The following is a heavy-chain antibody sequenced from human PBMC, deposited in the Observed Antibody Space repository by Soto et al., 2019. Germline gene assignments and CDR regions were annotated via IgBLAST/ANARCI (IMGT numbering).Heavy chain of an antibody. CDR1: GGSVSSADYY. CDR2: IYHSGST. CDR3: ARESARNWFDP. Sequence: QVQLQESGPGLVKPSETLSLTCSVSGGSVSSADYYWSWIRQPPGKGLEWIGNIYHSGSTNYNSSLNSRVIISVDTSKNQFSLKLTSMTAADTAVYYCARESARNWFDPWGQGTLVTVSS. V-gene: IGHV4-61*08. J-gene: IGHJ5*02.